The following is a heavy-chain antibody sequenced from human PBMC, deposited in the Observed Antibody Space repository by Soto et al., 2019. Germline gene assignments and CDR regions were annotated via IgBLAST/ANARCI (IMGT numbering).Heavy chain of an antibody. D-gene: IGHD6-13*01. J-gene: IGHJ6*02. Sequence: GXSVKVSCKASGYTFTSYDINWVRQATGQGLEWMGWMNPNSGNTGYAQKFQGRVTMTRNTSISTAYMELSSLRSEDTAVYYCASPTLDRQKMVPGYYYYGMDVWGQGTTVTVSS. CDR3: ASPTLDRQKMVPGYYYYGMDV. CDR1: GYTFTSYD. V-gene: IGHV1-8*01. CDR2: MNPNSGNT.